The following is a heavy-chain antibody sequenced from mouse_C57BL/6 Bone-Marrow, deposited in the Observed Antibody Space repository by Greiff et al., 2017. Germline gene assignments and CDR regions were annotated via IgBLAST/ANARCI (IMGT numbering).Heavy chain of an antibody. CDR3: ARPANWAWFAY. D-gene: IGHD4-1*01. CDR2: IHPNSGST. V-gene: IGHV1-64*01. J-gene: IGHJ3*01. CDR1: GYTFTSYW. Sequence: QVQLQQPGAELVKPGASVKLSCKASGYTFTSYWMHWVKQRPGQGLEWIGMIHPNSGSTKYNEKFKSKATLTVDKSTSTAYMQLSSLTSEDSAVYYCARPANWAWFAYWGQGTLVTVSA.